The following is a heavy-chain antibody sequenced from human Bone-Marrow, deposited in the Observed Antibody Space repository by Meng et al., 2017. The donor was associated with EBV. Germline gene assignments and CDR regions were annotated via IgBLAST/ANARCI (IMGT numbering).Heavy chain of an antibody. D-gene: IGHD3-22*01. J-gene: IGHJ4*02. V-gene: IGHV3-11*01. CDR2: ISSSGSTI. CDR1: GFTISDDD. Sequence: QGRLVESGGGLVKPGGSLRFSCAVAGFTISDDDMSWIRQAPGKGLEWVSYISSSGSTIYYADSVKGRFTISRDNAKNSLYLQMNSLRAEDTAVYYCARDGGDSSGYYYDYWGQGTLVTVSS. CDR3: ARDGGDSSGYYYDY.